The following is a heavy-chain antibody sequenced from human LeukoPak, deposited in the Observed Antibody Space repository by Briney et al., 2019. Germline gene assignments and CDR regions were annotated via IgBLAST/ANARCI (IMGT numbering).Heavy chain of an antibody. D-gene: IGHD1-26*01. J-gene: IGHJ3*02. CDR2: ISYDGSNK. Sequence: GGSLRLSRAASGFTFSSYAMHWVRQAPGKGLEWVAVISYDGSNKYYADSVKGRFTISRDNSKNTLYLQMNSLRAEDTAVYYCARDAHCSGSYYCPGAFDIWGQGTMVTVSS. CDR1: GFTFSSYA. CDR3: ARDAHCSGSYYCPGAFDI. V-gene: IGHV3-30-3*01.